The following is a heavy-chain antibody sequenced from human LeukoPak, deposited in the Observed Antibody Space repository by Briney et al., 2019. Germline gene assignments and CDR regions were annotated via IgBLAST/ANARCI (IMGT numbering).Heavy chain of an antibody. Sequence: GGSLRLSCAGSGFTFSSYTMNWVRQAPGKRLEWVSSITSTGSYIYYADSLRGRLTISRDNAKNSLYLQMNILRAEDTAVYYCARASSTWYAGYYYYYMDVWGKGTTVTVSS. CDR3: ARASSTWYAGYYYYYMDV. CDR2: ITSTGSYI. D-gene: IGHD6-13*01. V-gene: IGHV3-21*01. J-gene: IGHJ6*03. CDR1: GFTFSSYT.